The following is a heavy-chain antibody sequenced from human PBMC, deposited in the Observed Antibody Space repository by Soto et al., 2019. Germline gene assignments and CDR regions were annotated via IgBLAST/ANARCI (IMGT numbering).Heavy chain of an antibody. V-gene: IGHV4-59*01. Sequence: PSETLSLTCTVSGGSISSYYWSWIRQPPGKGLEWIGYIYYSGSTNYNPSLKSRVTISVDTSKNQFSLKLSSVTAADTAVYYCARAPQLELLFFDYWGQGTRVTVSS. D-gene: IGHD1-7*01. J-gene: IGHJ4*02. CDR1: GGSISSYY. CDR3: ARAPQLELLFFDY. CDR2: IYYSGST.